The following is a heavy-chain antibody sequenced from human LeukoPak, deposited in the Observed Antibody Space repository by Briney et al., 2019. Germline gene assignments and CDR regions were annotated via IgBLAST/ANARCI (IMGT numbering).Heavy chain of an antibody. J-gene: IGHJ5*02. D-gene: IGHD6-13*01. V-gene: IGHV3-74*01. CDR1: GFTLSNYW. Sequence: GGSLRLSCSASGFTLSNYWIHWVRQAPGKGLVWVSRINSDGSSTSYADSVKGRFTISRDNAKNTLYLQMNSLRAEDTAVYYCARAIAAAGTHWFDPWGQGTLVTVSS. CDR3: ARAIAAAGTHWFDP. CDR2: INSDGSST.